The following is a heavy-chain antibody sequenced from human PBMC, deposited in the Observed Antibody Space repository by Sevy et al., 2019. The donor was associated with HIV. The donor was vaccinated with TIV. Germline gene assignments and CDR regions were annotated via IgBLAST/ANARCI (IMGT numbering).Heavy chain of an antibody. CDR2: ISFNGSHV. CDR3: AREGPVGGMDV. J-gene: IGHJ6*04. Sequence: GGSLRLSCAASGFSFSDYYMRWVRLSPGKGLEWVSYISFNGSHVYYIEAVKGRFTISRDNGRNSLYLQMNNLRVDDTSVYFCAREGPVGGMDVWGKGTTITVSS. V-gene: IGHV3-11*04. D-gene: IGHD2-2*01. CDR1: GFSFSDYY.